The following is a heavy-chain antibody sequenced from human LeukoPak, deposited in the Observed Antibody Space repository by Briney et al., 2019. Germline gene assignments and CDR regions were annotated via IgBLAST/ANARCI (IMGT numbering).Heavy chain of an antibody. V-gene: IGHV4-59*11. Sequence: SETLPLTCTVSGGSISSHYCNWIRQSPGKGLEWIGYIYNSGSINYNPSLKSRVTISVDTSKNQFSLKLSSVTAADTAIYYCATKVRGGFDIWGQGTMVTVSS. J-gene: IGHJ3*02. CDR1: GGSISSHY. D-gene: IGHD2-15*01. CDR2: IYNSGSI. CDR3: ATKVRGGFDI.